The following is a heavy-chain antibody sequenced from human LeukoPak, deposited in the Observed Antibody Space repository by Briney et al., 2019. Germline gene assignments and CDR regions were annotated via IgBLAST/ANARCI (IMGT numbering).Heavy chain of an antibody. Sequence: EASVTVSCKASGYTFTGYYMHWVRQAPGQGLEWMGIINPSGGSTSYAQKFQGRVTMTRDTSTSTVYMELSSLRSEDTDVYYCARDSSRRPQIYDIATSFSPDFWGQGTLVTVSS. CDR3: ARDSSRRPQIYDIATSFSPDF. CDR1: GYTFTGYY. CDR2: INPSGGST. D-gene: IGHD3-9*01. J-gene: IGHJ4*02. V-gene: IGHV1-46*01.